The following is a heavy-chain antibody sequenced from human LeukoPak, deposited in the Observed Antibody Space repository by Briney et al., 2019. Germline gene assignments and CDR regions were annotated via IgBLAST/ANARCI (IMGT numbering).Heavy chain of an antibody. CDR3: ARRYSGSYYQLFDY. D-gene: IGHD1-26*01. V-gene: IGHV1-18*01. Sequence: ASVKVSCKASGYTFTSYGISWVRQAPGQGLEWMGWISVYNGNTNYAQKLQGRVTMTTDTSTSTAYMELRSLRSDDTAVYYCARRYSGSYYQLFDYWGQGTLVTVSS. CDR1: GYTFTSYG. CDR2: ISVYNGNT. J-gene: IGHJ4*02.